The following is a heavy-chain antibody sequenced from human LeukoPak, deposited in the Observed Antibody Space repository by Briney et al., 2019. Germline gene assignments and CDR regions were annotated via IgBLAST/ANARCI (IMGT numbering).Heavy chain of an antibody. V-gene: IGHV3-11*06. J-gene: IGHJ4*02. CDR3: ASTGRSGWNYFDY. Sequence: PGGSLRLSCAASGFTFSDYYMSWIRQAPGKGLEWVSYISSSSSYTNYADSVKGRFTISRDNAKNSLYLQMNSLRAEDTAVYYCASTGRSGWNYFDYWGQGTLVTVSS. CDR1: GFTFSDYY. CDR2: ISSSSSYT. D-gene: IGHD6-19*01.